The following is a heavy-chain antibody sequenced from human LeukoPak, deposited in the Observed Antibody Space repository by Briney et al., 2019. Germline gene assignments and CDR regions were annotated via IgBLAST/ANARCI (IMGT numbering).Heavy chain of an antibody. CDR1: GFTVSSNY. J-gene: IGHJ6*02. CDR3: ARATSYGASYYYYGMDV. D-gene: IGHD4-17*01. V-gene: IGHV3-33*08. CDR2: IWYDGSNK. Sequence: GGSLRLSCAASGFTVSSNYMSWVRQAPGKGLEWVAVIWYDGSNKYYADSVKGRFTISRDNSKNTLYLQMNSLRAEDMAVYYCARATSYGASYYYYGMDVWGQGTTVTVSS.